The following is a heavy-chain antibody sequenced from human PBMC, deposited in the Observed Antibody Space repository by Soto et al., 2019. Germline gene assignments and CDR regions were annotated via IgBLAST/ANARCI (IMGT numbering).Heavy chain of an antibody. CDR2: IYYSGST. CDR1: GGSISSYY. CDR3: ARLVGLRRVYYYYYMDV. D-gene: IGHD3-3*01. Sequence: SETLSLTCTVSGGSISSYYWSWIRQPPGKGLEWIGYIYYSGSTNYNPSLKSRVTISVDTSKNQFSLKLSSVTAADTAVYYCARLVGLRRVYYYYYMDVWGKGTTVTVSS. J-gene: IGHJ6*03. V-gene: IGHV4-59*01.